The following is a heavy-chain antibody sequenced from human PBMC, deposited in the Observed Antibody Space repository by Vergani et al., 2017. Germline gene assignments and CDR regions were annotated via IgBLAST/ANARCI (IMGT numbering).Heavy chain of an antibody. CDR3: AKGLGRPVVPGDFDY. CDR1: GFTFSNFG. CDR2: IGKDGINT. D-gene: IGHD2-2*01. V-gene: IGHV3-30*02. Sequence: QVQLVESAGGVVQPGGSLRLSCAASGFTFSNFGMHWIRQAPGKGLEWLAYIGKDGINTRYRDAVKGRFTVSRDNSKDILYLQMNSLRAEDTAVYFCAKGLGRPVVPGDFDYWGQGTLVTVSS. J-gene: IGHJ4*02.